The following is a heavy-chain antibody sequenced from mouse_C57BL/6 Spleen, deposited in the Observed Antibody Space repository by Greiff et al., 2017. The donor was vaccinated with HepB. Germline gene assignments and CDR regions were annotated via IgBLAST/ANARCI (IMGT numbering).Heavy chain of an antibody. CDR1: GYTFTDYY. CDR2: INPNNGGT. Sequence: EVQLQQSGPELVKPGASVKISCKASGYTFTDYYMNWVKQSHGKSLEWIGDINPNNGGTSYNQKFKGKATLTVDKSSSTAYMELRSLTSEDSAVYYCARGDITGFAYWGQGTLVTVSA. D-gene: IGHD1-1*01. J-gene: IGHJ3*01. CDR3: ARGDITGFAY. V-gene: IGHV1-26*01.